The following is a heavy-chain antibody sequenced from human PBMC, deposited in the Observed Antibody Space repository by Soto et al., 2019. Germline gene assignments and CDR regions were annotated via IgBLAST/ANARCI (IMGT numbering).Heavy chain of an antibody. D-gene: IGHD3-22*01. Sequence: SVKVSCKASGGTFSSYAISWVRQAPGQGLEWMGGIIPIFGTANYAQKFQGRVTITADESTSTAYMELSSLRSEDTAVYYCARYYDSSGLDYYYAMDVWGQGTTVTVSS. CDR1: GGTFSSYA. J-gene: IGHJ6*02. V-gene: IGHV1-69*13. CDR2: IIPIFGTA. CDR3: ARYYDSSGLDYYYAMDV.